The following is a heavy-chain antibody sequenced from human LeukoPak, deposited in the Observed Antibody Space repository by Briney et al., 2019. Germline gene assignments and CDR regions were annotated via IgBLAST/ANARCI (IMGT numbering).Heavy chain of an antibody. J-gene: IGHJ4*02. CDR1: GGSISSSSYY. CDR3: ARQGYGDASLDY. Sequence: PSETLSLTCTVSGGSISSSSYYWGWIRQPPGKGLEWIGSIYYSGSTYYNPSLKSRVTISVDTSKNQFSLKLSSVTAADTAVYYCARQGYGDASLDYWGQGTLVTVSS. V-gene: IGHV4-39*01. CDR2: IYYSGST. D-gene: IGHD4-17*01.